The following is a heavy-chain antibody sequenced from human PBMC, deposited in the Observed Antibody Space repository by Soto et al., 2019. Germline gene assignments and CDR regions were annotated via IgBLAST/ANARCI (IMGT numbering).Heavy chain of an antibody. CDR3: VRTDNAGYYPN. CDR2: INHSSTT. Sequence: SETLSLTCAVSGGSIISNYCWSWIRQPPGTGLVWNGSINHSSTTYYNPSPESRVTITVDTSESRFALKLSAVTADDSAVYYCVRTDNAGYYPNLGQGTLVTVSS. V-gene: IGHV4-38-2*01. J-gene: IGHJ4*02. D-gene: IGHD2-21*01. CDR1: GGSIISNYC.